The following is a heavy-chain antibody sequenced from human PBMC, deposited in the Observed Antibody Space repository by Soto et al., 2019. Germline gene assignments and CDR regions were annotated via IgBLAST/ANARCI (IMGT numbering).Heavy chain of an antibody. CDR1: GYTFTGYA. V-gene: IGHV1-3*05. J-gene: IGHJ4*02. CDR3: ARAVAVPADFDY. CDR2: INAGNGNT. Sequence: QVQLVQSGAEEKKPGASVKVSCKASGYTFTGYAVHWVRQAPGQRLEWMGWINAGNGNTKYSQKFQGRVTITRDTSASTAYMEXSXLRSEDTAVYYCARAVAVPADFDYWGQGTLVTVSS. D-gene: IGHD6-19*01.